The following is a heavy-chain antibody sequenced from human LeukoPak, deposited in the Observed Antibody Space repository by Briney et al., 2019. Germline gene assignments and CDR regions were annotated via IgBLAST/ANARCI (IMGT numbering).Heavy chain of an antibody. CDR2: IHHTGST. CDR3: ARGPPSLLYFQN. V-gene: IGHV4-59*01. J-gene: IGHJ1*01. Sequence: SETLSLTCTVSGESIGSSFWNWIRQPYWNWIRQSPGGRLEWIGYIHHTGSTNFNPYLKSRASISMDTSKNQFSPRLSSVTAADTAVYYCARGPPSLLYFQNWGQGALVSVSS. CDR1: GESIGSSF.